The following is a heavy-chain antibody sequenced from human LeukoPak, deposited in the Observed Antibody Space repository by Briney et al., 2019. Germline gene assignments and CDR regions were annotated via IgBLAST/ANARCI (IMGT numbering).Heavy chain of an antibody. CDR2: IYPGDPDT. J-gene: IGHJ4*02. Sequence: AESLKISCKGSGYSFTSYWIGWVRQMPGKGLEWMGIIYPGDPDTRYGPSFQGQVTISADKSISTAYLQWSSLKASDTAMYYCARLTDGHSGYGWRRYFDYWGQGTLVTVSS. CDR1: GYSFTSYW. V-gene: IGHV5-51*01. D-gene: IGHD5-12*01. CDR3: ARLTDGHSGYGWRRYFDY.